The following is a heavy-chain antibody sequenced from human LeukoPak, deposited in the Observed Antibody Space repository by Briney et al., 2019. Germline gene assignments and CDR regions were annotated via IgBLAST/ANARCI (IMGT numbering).Heavy chain of an antibody. CDR1: GFTVGSNY. V-gene: IGHV3-53*01. J-gene: IGHJ3*02. CDR2: IHSGDST. Sequence: GGSLRLSCAASGFTVGSNYMSWVRQAPGKGLEWVSGIHSGDSTYYADSVKGRFTISRDNAKNSLYLQMNSLRAEDTAVYYCARSDIWGQGTMVTVSS. CDR3: ARSDI.